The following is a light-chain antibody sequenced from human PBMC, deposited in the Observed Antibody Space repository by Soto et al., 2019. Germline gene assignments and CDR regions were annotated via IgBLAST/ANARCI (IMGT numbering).Light chain of an antibody. CDR2: DAS. Sequence: EIVLTQSPATLSLSPGERATLSCRASRSVSSYLAWYQQKPGQAPRLLISDASNRATGIPARFSGSGSGTDFTLTISSLEPEDFAVYYCQQRSNWPLTFGGGTKVDIK. V-gene: IGKV3-11*01. CDR1: RSVSSY. CDR3: QQRSNWPLT. J-gene: IGKJ4*01.